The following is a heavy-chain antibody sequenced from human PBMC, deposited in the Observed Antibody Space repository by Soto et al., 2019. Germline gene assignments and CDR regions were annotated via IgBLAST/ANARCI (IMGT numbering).Heavy chain of an antibody. V-gene: IGHV4-34*01. CDR1: GGFFSGFY. D-gene: IGHD6-13*01. CDR3: AAKSYSSSWYYNWFDP. Sequence: LETLSLTRAVYGGFFSGFYWSWVRQPPGKGLEWIGEINHSGSTNYNPSLKSRVTISVDTSKNQFSLKLSSVTAADTAVYYCAAKSYSSSWYYNWFDPWGQGTLVTVSS. J-gene: IGHJ5*02. CDR2: INHSGST.